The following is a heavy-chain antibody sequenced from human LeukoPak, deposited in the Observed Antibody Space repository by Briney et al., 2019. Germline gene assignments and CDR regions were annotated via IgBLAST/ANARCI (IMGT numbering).Heavy chain of an antibody. D-gene: IGHD3-10*01. Sequence: ASVKVSCQTSGYTFTSFPMHWGRQAPGPGLEWVGMIDPSGGSTTYAQNFQGRVTMTRDTSTNTFYMELSSLRFDDTAIYFCARGHSFRGGYVSRWLDPWGQGTLVTVSS. CDR1: GYTFTSFP. CDR2: IDPSGGST. V-gene: IGHV1-46*01. J-gene: IGHJ5*02. CDR3: ARGHSFRGGYVSRWLDP.